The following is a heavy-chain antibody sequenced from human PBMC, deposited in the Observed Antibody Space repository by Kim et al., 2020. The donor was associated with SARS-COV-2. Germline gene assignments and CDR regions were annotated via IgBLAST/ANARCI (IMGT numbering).Heavy chain of an antibody. CDR2: ISYDGSNK. J-gene: IGHJ6*01. Sequence: GSLRLSCAASGFTFSSYAMHWVRQAPGKGLEWVAVISYDGSNKYYADSVKGRFTISRDNSKNTLYLQMNSLRAEDTAVYYCASLEYSSSWYGYYYYGMD. V-gene: IGHV3-30*04. D-gene: IGHD6-13*01. CDR3: ASLEYSSSWYGYYYYGMD. CDR1: GFTFSSYA.